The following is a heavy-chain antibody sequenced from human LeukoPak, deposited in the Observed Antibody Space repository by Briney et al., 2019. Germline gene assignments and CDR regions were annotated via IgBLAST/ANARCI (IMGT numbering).Heavy chain of an antibody. CDR3: ARDAGHQLSRRNYYAMDV. J-gene: IGHJ6*02. Sequence: SETLSLTCTVSGGSISSSSYYWGWIRQPPGKGLEWIGSIYYGGSTYYNPSLKSRVSISVDTSKNQFSLKVSSVTAADTAVYYCARDAGHQLSRRNYYAMDVWGQGTTVTVSS. CDR1: GGSISSSSYY. CDR2: IYYGGST. V-gene: IGHV4-39*07. D-gene: IGHD2-2*01.